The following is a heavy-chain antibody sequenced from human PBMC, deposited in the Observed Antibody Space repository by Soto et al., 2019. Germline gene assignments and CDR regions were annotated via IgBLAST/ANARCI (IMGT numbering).Heavy chain of an antibody. J-gene: IGHJ1*01. Sequence: QVQLVESGGDLVQPGRSLRLSCAASGLTFSTSIMHWVRQTPDKGLEWIGVISGDAISKIYAESVKGRFTLSRDNSKNTVYLEMNSLTPEDTAVYYCAREENSSGHAGTFQHWGQGTLVTVSA. V-gene: IGHV3-30*04. CDR1: GLTFSTSI. CDR2: ISGDAISK. D-gene: IGHD2-15*01. CDR3: AREENSSGHAGTFQH.